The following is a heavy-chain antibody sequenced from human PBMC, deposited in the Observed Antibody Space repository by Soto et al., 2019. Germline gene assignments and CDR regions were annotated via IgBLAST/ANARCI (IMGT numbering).Heavy chain of an antibody. Sequence: GGSLRLSCAASGFTFSSYWMSWVRQAPGKGLEWVANIKQDGSEKYYVDSVKGRFTISRDNAKNSLYLQMNSLRAEDTAVYYCARVLNQWLVKYYFDYWGQGTLVTVSS. V-gene: IGHV3-7*03. J-gene: IGHJ4*02. D-gene: IGHD6-19*01. CDR2: IKQDGSEK. CDR3: ARVLNQWLVKYYFDY. CDR1: GFTFSSYW.